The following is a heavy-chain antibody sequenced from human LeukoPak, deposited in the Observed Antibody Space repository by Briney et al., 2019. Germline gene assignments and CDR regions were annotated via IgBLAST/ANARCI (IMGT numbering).Heavy chain of an antibody. Sequence: PGGSLRLSCAASGFTFSSYAMSWVRQAPGKGLEWASAISGSGGSTYYPDSVKGRFTISRDNSKNTLYLQMKSLRAEDTAVYYCAKDRKWLVPYYFDYWGQGTLVTVSS. V-gene: IGHV3-23*01. D-gene: IGHD6-19*01. CDR2: ISGSGGST. CDR1: GFTFSSYA. J-gene: IGHJ4*02. CDR3: AKDRKWLVPYYFDY.